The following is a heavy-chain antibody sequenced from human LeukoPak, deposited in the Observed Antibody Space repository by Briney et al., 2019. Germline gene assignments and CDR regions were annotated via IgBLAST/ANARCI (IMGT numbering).Heavy chain of an antibody. V-gene: IGHV4-4*07. CDR3: TKRRGYSFGFDYYYMDV. CDR2: IYTSGST. Sequence: SETLSLTCTVSGGSISSYYWSWIRQPAGKGLEWIGRIYTSGSTNYNPSLKSRVTMSVDTSKNQFSLSLTSVTAADTAVYYCTKRRGYSFGFDYYYMDVWGKGTTVTISS. D-gene: IGHD5-18*01. J-gene: IGHJ6*03. CDR1: GGSISSYY.